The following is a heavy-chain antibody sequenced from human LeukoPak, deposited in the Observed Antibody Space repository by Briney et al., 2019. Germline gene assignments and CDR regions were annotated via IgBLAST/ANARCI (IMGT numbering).Heavy chain of an antibody. CDR3: ARGFGGSSTSYAYPFGY. V-gene: IGHV4-31*03. Sequence: KPSETLSLTCTVSGGSISSGGYYWSWIRQHPGKGLEWIGYIYYSGSTYYNPSLKCRITISVDTSKNQFSLKLSSVTAADTAVYYCARGFGGSSTSYAYPFGYWGQGTLVTVSS. J-gene: IGHJ4*02. CDR2: IYYSGST. D-gene: IGHD2-2*01. CDR1: GGSISSGGYY.